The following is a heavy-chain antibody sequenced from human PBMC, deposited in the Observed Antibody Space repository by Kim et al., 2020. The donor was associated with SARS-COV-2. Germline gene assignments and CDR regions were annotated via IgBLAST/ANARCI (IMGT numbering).Heavy chain of an antibody. CDR1: GYTFTSYY. CDR3: APEVPGSYHFDY. V-gene: IGHV1-46*01. CDR2: INPSGAGT. J-gene: IGHJ4*02. D-gene: IGHD1-26*01. Sequence: ASVKVSCKASGYTFTSYYMHWVRQAPGQGLEWMGLINPSGAGTTYAQKFQGRVTMTRDTSTSTVYMELSSLRSDDTAVYYCAPEVPGSYHFDYWGQGTLVTVSS.